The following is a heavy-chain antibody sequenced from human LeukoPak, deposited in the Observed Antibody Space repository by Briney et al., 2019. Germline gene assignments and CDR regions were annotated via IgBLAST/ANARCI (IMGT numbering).Heavy chain of an antibody. D-gene: IGHD4-23*01. J-gene: IGHJ4*02. V-gene: IGHV3-23*01. CDR3: AKVASDYGGNSVGRHFDY. Sequence: GGSLRLSCAASGFTFSSYGMSWVRQAPGKGLEWVSAISGSGGSTYYADSVKGRFTISRDNSKNTLYPQMNSLRAEDTAVYYCAKVASDYGGNSVGRHFDYWGRGTLVTVSS. CDR2: ISGSGGST. CDR1: GFTFSSYG.